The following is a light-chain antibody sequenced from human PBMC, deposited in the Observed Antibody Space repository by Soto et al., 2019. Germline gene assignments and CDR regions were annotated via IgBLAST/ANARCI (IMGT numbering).Light chain of an antibody. J-gene: IGLJ1*01. V-gene: IGLV2-8*01. Sequence: QSAVTQPPSASGSPGQSVTISCTGTSSDVGTYDFVSWYQQHPDKAPKLMIYEVTKRPSGVPDRFSGSKSGNTASLTVSGLQSEDEADYYCSSYAGSSAYVFGTGTKLTVL. CDR2: EVT. CDR3: SSYAGSSAYV. CDR1: SSDVGTYDF.